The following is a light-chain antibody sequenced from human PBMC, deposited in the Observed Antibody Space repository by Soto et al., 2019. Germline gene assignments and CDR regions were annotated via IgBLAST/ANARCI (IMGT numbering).Light chain of an antibody. V-gene: IGLV2-11*01. CDR3: CSYAGSYTLV. Sequence: QSALTQPRSVSGSPGQSVTISCTGTSSDVGGYNYVSWYQQHPVKAPKLMIYDVSKRPSGVPDRFSGSKSGNTASLTISGLQAEDEADYYCCSYAGSYTLVFGTGTKVNV. CDR1: SSDVGGYNY. CDR2: DVS. J-gene: IGLJ1*01.